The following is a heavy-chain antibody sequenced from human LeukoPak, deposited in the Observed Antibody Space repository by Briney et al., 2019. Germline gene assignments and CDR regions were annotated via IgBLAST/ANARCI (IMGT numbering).Heavy chain of an antibody. CDR2: INSDGTTT. Sequence: GGSLRLSCASSAFNFTAYWMHWVRHDPRQGLLWVARINSDGTTTNYADSVKGRFTISRDNAKNTLFLQMNSLRAEDTAVYFCAVSNGGYGPWGQGALVTVSS. J-gene: IGHJ5*02. CDR3: AVSNGGYGP. D-gene: IGHD5-12*01. CDR1: AFNFTAYW. V-gene: IGHV3-74*01.